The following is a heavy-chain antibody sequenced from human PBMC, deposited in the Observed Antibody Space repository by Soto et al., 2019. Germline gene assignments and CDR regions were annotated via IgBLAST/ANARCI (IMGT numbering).Heavy chain of an antibody. J-gene: IGHJ4*02. CDR1: GLTLSDYY. CDR3: AGVRYGFGKGYYLDH. D-gene: IGHD5-18*01. V-gene: IGHV3-11*06. CDR2: ISFSSSYT. Sequence: QVQLVESGGGLVKPGGSLRLSCAASGLTLSDYYMTWIRQAPGKGLEWVSDISFSSSYTNYADSVKGRFPISRDKAKNSLSRQMNSLRAETAAVYYCAGVRYGFGKGYYLDHWGQGTLVPVSS.